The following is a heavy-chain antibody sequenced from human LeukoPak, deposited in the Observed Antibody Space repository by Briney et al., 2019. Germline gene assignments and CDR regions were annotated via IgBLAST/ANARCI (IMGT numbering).Heavy chain of an antibody. J-gene: IGHJ4*02. CDR2: ISSNGGST. Sequence: PGGSLRLSCPASGFTFSSYAMHWVRQAPGKGREYVSAISSNGGSTYYADSVKGRFTISRDNSKNTLYLQMSSLRAEDTAVYYCVKSADDSYGPTFDYWGQGTLVTVSS. CDR3: VKSADDSYGPTFDY. D-gene: IGHD5-18*01. CDR1: GFTFSSYA. V-gene: IGHV3-64D*06.